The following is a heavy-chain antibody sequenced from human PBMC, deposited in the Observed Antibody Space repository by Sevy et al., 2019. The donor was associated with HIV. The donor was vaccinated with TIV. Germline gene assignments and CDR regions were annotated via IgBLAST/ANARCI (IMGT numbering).Heavy chain of an antibody. V-gene: IGHV3-21*01. Sequence: GGSLRLSCAASGFTFSSYSMNWVRQAPGKGLEWVSSISSSSSYIYYADSVKGRFTISRDNAKNSLYLQMNSLRAEDTAVYYCARATGTEALDAFDIWGQGTMVPVSS. CDR2: ISSSSSYI. D-gene: IGHD1-1*01. CDR1: GFTFSSYS. CDR3: ARATGTEALDAFDI. J-gene: IGHJ3*02.